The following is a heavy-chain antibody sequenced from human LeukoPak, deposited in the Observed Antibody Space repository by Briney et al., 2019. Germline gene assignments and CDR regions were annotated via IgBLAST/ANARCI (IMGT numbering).Heavy chain of an antibody. CDR3: ARSYYDSSGYDY. J-gene: IGHJ4*02. CDR2: IYSGGST. D-gene: IGHD3-22*01. Sequence: GGSLRLSCAASGFTVSSNYMSWVRQAPGKGLEWVSVIYSGGSTYYADSVKGRFTISRDNSKNTLHLQMNSLRAEDTAVYYCARSYYDSSGYDYWGQGTLVTVSS. V-gene: IGHV3-66*01. CDR1: GFTVSSNY.